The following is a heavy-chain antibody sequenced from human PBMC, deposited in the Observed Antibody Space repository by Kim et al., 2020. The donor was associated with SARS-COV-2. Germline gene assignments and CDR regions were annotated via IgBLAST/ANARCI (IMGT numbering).Heavy chain of an antibody. V-gene: IGHV1-69*04. Sequence: QGRVTITADKSTSTAYMELSSLRSEDTAVYYCARDRGGSYRGDYYYGMDVWGQGTTVTVSS. D-gene: IGHD3-10*01. CDR3: ARDRGGSYRGDYYYGMDV. J-gene: IGHJ6*02.